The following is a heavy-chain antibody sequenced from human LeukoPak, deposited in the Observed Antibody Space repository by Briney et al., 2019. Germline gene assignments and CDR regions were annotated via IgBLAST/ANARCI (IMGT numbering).Heavy chain of an antibody. CDR2: INHSGST. CDR3: ARGRASSSLYLLSSYYFDY. V-gene: IGHV4-34*01. Sequence: PSETLSLTCAVYGGSFSGYYWSWIRQPPGKGLEWIGEINHSGSTNYNPSLKSRVTISVDTSKNQFSLKLSSVTAADTAVYYCARGRASSSLYLLSSYYFDYWGQGTLVTVSS. CDR1: GGSFSGYY. J-gene: IGHJ4*02. D-gene: IGHD6-13*01.